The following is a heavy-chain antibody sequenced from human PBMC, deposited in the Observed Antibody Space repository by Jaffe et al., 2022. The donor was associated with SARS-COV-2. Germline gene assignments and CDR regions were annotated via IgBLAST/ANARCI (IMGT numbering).Heavy chain of an antibody. J-gene: IGHJ4*02. CDR1: GFTVSSEY. D-gene: IGHD6-13*01. CDR3: ARVGKGIAAAGDY. V-gene: IGHV3-53*01. CDR2: IYSGGST. Sequence: EVQLVESGGGLIQPGGSLRLSCAASGFTVSSEYMSWVRQAPGKGLEWVSIIYSGGSTYYADSVKGRFTISRDNSKNTLYLQMNSLRAEDTAVYYCARVGKGIAAAGDYWGQGTLVTVSS.